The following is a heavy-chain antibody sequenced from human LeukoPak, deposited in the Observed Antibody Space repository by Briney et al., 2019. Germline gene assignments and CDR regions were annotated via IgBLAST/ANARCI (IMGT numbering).Heavy chain of an antibody. CDR2: IIPILGIA. CDR1: GGTFSSYA. J-gene: IGHJ4*02. Sequence: GASVKVSCKASGGTFSSYAISWVRQAPGQGLEWMGRIIPILGIANYAQKFQGRVTITADKSTSTAYMELSSLRSEDTAVYYCARGGDGYLGDYWGQGTLVTVSS. CDR3: ARGGDGYLGDY. D-gene: IGHD5-24*01. V-gene: IGHV1-69*04.